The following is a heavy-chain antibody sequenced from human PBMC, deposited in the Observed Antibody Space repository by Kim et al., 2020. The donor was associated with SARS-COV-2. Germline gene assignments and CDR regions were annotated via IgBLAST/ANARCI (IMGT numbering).Heavy chain of an antibody. CDR1: GGSISSSSYY. D-gene: IGHD3-10*01. CDR2: IYYSGST. V-gene: IGHV4-39*01. J-gene: IGHJ4*02. CDR3: ARLSEWFGELWYDY. Sequence: SETLSLTCTVSGGSISSSSYYWGWIRQPPGKGLEWIGSIYYSGSTYYNPSLKSRVTISVDTSKNQFSLKLSSVTAADTAVYYCARLSEWFGELWYDYWGQGTLVTVSS.